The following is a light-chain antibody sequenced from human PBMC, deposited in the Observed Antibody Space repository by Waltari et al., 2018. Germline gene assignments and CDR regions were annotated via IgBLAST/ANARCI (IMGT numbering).Light chain of an antibody. J-gene: IGLJ2*01. Sequence: QSVLTQPPSVSAAPGQKVTISCSGSSSDIGGNYVSWYQQLPGTAPKLLIYDNNKRPSGISARFSASKAGTSATLVITGLQTGDEADYYCGARDSSLFIVLFGGGTKLTVL. CDR3: GARDSSLFIVL. V-gene: IGLV1-51*01. CDR1: SSDIGGNY. CDR2: DNN.